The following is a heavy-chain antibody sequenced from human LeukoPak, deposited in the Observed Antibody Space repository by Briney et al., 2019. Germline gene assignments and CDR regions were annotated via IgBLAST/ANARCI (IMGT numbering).Heavy chain of an antibody. V-gene: IGHV1-69*06. J-gene: IGHJ4*02. CDR3: AREGTFGGVNRYFDY. Sequence: ASVKVSCKASGGTFSSYAISWARQAPGQGLEWMGGIIPIFGTANYAQKFQGRVTITADKSTSTAYMELSSLRSEDTAVYYCAREGTFGGVNRYFDYWGQGTLVTVSS. CDR1: GGTFSSYA. CDR2: IIPIFGTA. D-gene: IGHD3-16*01.